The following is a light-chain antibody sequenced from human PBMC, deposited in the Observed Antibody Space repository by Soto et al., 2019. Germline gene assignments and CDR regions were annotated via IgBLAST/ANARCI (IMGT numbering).Light chain of an antibody. Sequence: DIQMTQSPSSLSASVGDRVTITCRASQSIGNYLNWYQHKPGKAPKLLIYAASSLQSGVPSRFSGSGSGTDFTLTIDSLQPEDFATYFCHQSRSSPYTFGQGTKLEIK. CDR2: AAS. CDR1: QSIGNY. V-gene: IGKV1-39*01. J-gene: IGKJ2*01. CDR3: HQSRSSPYT.